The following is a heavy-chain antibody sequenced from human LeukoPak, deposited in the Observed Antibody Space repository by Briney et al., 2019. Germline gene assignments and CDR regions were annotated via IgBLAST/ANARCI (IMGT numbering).Heavy chain of an antibody. V-gene: IGHV4-39*07. D-gene: IGHD3-16*02. J-gene: IGHJ4*02. CDR1: GGSISSSSYY. CDR3: ARDRHDYVWGSYRPYYFDY. CDR2: IYYSGST. Sequence: PSETLSLTCTVSGGSISSSSYYWGWIRQPPGKGLEWIGSIYYSGSTYYNPSLQSRVTISVDTSKNQFSLKLSSVTAADTAVYYCARDRHDYVWGSYRPYYFDYWGQGALVTVSS.